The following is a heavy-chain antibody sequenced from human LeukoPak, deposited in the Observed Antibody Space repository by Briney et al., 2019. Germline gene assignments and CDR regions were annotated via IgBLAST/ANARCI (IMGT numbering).Heavy chain of an antibody. CDR2: IIPIFGTA. J-gene: IGHJ4*02. CDR1: GGTFSSYA. Sequence: SVKVSCKASGGTFSSYAISWVRQAPGQGLEWMGGIIPIFGTANYAQKFQGRVTITADESTSTAYMELSSLRSDDTAVYYCARATSYGSGLTRNFDYWGQGTLVTVSS. D-gene: IGHD3-10*01. CDR3: ARATSYGSGLTRNFDY. V-gene: IGHV1-69*13.